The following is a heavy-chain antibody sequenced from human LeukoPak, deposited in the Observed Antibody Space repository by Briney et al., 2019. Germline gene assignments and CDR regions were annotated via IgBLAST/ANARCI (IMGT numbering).Heavy chain of an antibody. D-gene: IGHD4/OR15-4a*01. CDR1: GYTFTSYY. V-gene: IGHV1-46*01. Sequence: ASVKVSCKASGYTFTSYYMHWVRQAPGQGLEWMGIINPSGGSTSYAQKFQGRVTMTRDMSTSTVYMELSSLRSEDTAVYYCARDKSVLRRYYYYMDVWGKGTTVTVSS. J-gene: IGHJ6*03. CDR2: INPSGGST. CDR3: ARDKSVLRRYYYYMDV.